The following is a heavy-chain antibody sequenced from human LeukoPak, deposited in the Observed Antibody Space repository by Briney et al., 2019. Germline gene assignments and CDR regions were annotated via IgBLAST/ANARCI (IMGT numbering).Heavy chain of an antibody. CDR3: AKGGSPYYFDY. J-gene: IGHJ4*02. D-gene: IGHD3-16*01. CDR2: ISYDGSNK. Sequence: GGSLRLSCAASGFTFSSYGMHWVRQAPGEGLEWVAVISYDGSNKYYADSVKGRFTISRDNSKNTLYLQMNSLRAEDTAVYYCAKGGSPYYFDYWGQGTLVTVSS. V-gene: IGHV3-30*18. CDR1: GFTFSSYG.